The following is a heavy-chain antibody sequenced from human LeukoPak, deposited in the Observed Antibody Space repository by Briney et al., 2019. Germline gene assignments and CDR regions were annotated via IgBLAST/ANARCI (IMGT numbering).Heavy chain of an antibody. CDR3: AIHMGLLGVGMDV. V-gene: IGHV3-21*01. D-gene: IGHD3-3*02. CDR2: ISSSSNYI. J-gene: IGHJ6*02. CDR1: GFTFSTYS. Sequence: GGSLRLSCAASGFTFSTYSLNWVRQAPGKGLEWVSSISSSSNYIHYADSVKGRFTISRDDAKNSLYLQMNSLRAEDTAVYYCAIHMGLLGVGMDVWGQGTTVSVSS.